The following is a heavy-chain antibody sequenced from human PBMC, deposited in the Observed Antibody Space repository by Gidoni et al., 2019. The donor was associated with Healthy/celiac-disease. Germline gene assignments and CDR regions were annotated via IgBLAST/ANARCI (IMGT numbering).Heavy chain of an antibody. CDR2: ISSSGSTI. V-gene: IGHV3-48*03. CDR3: ARWPWEVGRGGFDY. J-gene: IGHJ4*02. CDR1: GFTSSSYE. D-gene: IGHD1-26*01. Sequence: EVQLVESGGGLVQPGGSLRLSCAASGFTSSSYEMNWVRQAPGKGLEWVSYISSSGSTIYYADSVKGRFTITRDKAKNALYLQMNSLRAEDTAVYYCARWPWEVGRGGFDYWGQGTLVTVS.